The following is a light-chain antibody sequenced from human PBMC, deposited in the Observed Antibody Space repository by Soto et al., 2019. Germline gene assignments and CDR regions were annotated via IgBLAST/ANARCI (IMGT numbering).Light chain of an antibody. V-gene: IGLV2-14*03. CDR2: DVS. J-gene: IGLJ2*01. Sequence: QSALTQPASVSGSPGQSITISCTGTSSDVGGYNYVSWYQQHPGKARKLIIYDVSNRPSGISNRFSGSKSGNTASLTISGLQVEDEADYYCSSYTTTDTVVFGGGTKVTVL. CDR1: SSDVGGYNY. CDR3: SSYTTTDTVV.